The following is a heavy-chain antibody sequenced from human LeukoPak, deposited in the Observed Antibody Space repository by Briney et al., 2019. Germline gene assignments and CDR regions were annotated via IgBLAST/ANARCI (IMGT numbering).Heavy chain of an antibody. CDR3: AHTNPIGPPGY. D-gene: IGHD1-14*01. Sequence: SGPTLVKPTQTLTLTCTFSGFSRSTRGVGVGWIRQPSGKALEWLALIYWDDDKRYSPSLKSRLTITKDTSKNQVVLTMTNMDPVDTATYYCAHTNPIGPPGYWGQGTLVTVSS. CDR1: GFSRSTRGVG. CDR2: IYWDDDK. V-gene: IGHV2-5*02. J-gene: IGHJ4*02.